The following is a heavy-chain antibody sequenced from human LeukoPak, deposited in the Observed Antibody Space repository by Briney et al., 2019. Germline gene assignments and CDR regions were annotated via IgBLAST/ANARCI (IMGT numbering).Heavy chain of an antibody. Sequence: SVKVSCKASGGTFSSYAISWVRQAPGQGLEWMGGIIPIFGTANYAQKFQGRVTITADKSTSTAYMELSSLRSEDTAVYYCARGRRPMVRGKSDAFDIWGQGTMVTVSS. CDR2: IIPIFGTA. CDR1: GGTFSSYA. V-gene: IGHV1-69*06. CDR3: ARGRRPMVRGKSDAFDI. J-gene: IGHJ3*02. D-gene: IGHD3-10*01.